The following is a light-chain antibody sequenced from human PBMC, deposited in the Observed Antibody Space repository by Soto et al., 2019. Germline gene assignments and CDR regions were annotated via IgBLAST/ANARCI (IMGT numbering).Light chain of an antibody. V-gene: IGKV3-15*01. CDR3: QQYSDWPPGT. CDR1: QSVSSS. CDR2: DTS. J-gene: IGKJ1*01. Sequence: EIVVTQSPATLSVSPGERVTLSCRASQSVSSSLAWYQQRPGQAPRLLIYDTSTRAAGISARFSGSGSGTAFTRTISSLQSEDFAVYYCQQYSDWPPGTFGQGTAVEIK.